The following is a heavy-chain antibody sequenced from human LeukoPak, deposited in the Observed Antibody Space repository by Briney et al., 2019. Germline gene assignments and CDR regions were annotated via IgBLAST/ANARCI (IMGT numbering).Heavy chain of an antibody. CDR3: ARGFSGHPYYFDY. CDR1: GGSISSYY. J-gene: IGHJ4*02. D-gene: IGHD3-3*02. Sequence: PSETLSLTCTVSGGSISSYYWSWIRQPPGKGLEWIGYIYYTGSTNYNPSLKSRVTISVDTSKNQFSLKLSSVTAADTAVYYCARGFSGHPYYFDYWGRGTLVTVSS. V-gene: IGHV4-59*01. CDR2: IYYTGST.